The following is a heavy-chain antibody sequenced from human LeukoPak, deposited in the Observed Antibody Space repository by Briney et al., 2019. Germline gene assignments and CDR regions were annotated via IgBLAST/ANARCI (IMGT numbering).Heavy chain of an antibody. V-gene: IGHV4-59*08. CDR1: GASISSYY. J-gene: IGHJ4*02. CDR2: VYYSGST. D-gene: IGHD6-19*01. Sequence: SETLSRTCTVSGASISSYYWSWIRQPPGKGLEWIGYVYYSGSTNYNPSLKSRVSVSVDTSKNQFSLNLSSVTAADTAVYYCAAFRQWLVILGYWGQGTLVTVSS. CDR3: AAFRQWLVILGY.